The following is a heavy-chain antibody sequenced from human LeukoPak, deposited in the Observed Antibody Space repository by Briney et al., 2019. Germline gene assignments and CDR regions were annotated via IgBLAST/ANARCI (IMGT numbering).Heavy chain of an antibody. D-gene: IGHD1-20*01. CDR2: IYYSGST. Sequence: SETLSLTCTVSGGSISSYYWSWIRQAPGKGLEWIGYIYYSGSTNYNPSLKSLVTISVDTSKNQFSLKLSSVTAADTAVYYCARDMNQITGLDYWGQGTLVTVSS. CDR1: GGSISSYY. J-gene: IGHJ4*02. CDR3: ARDMNQITGLDY. V-gene: IGHV4-59*01.